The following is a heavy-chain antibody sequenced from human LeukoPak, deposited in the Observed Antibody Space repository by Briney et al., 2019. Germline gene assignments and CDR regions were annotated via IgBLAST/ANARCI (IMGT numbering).Heavy chain of an antibody. CDR2: INHSGST. CDR1: GGSFSGYY. Sequence: PSETLSLTCAVYGGSFSGYYWSWIRQPPGKGLEWIGEINHSGSTNYNPSLKSRVTISVDTSKNQFSLKLSSVTAADTAVYYCARGKPPVRGVPHYWGQGTLVTVSS. V-gene: IGHV4-34*01. D-gene: IGHD3-10*01. CDR3: ARGKPPVRGVPHY. J-gene: IGHJ4*02.